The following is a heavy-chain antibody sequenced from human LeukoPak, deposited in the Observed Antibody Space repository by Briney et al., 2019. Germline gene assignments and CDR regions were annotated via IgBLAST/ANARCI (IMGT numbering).Heavy chain of an antibody. Sequence: ASVKVSCKASGYTFTSYYMHWVRQTPGQGLEWMGIINPSGGSTSYAQKFQGRVTMTRDTSTSTVYMELSSLRSEDTAVYYCARDRGSSWYYYYGMDVWGQGTTVTVPS. J-gene: IGHJ6*02. CDR1: GYTFTSYY. CDR3: ARDRGSSWYYYYGMDV. V-gene: IGHV1-46*01. CDR2: INPSGGST. D-gene: IGHD6-13*01.